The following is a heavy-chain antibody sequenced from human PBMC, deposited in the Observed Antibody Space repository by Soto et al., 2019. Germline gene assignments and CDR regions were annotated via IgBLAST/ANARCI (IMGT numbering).Heavy chain of an antibody. J-gene: IGHJ1*01. CDR3: ARGPIVVVTAPSGYFQH. CDR1: GGSISNNNW. D-gene: IGHD2-21*02. V-gene: IGHV4-4*02. Sequence: TSETLSLTCAVSGGSISNNNWWSWVRQPPGKGLEWIGEIYHSGSTNYNPSLKSRVTISVDKSKNQFSLKLSSVTAADTAVYYCARGPIVVVTAPSGYFQHWGQGTLVTVSS. CDR2: IYHSGST.